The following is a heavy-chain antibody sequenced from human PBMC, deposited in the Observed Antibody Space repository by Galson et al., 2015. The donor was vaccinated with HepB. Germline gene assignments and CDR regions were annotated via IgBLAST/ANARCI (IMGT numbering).Heavy chain of an antibody. J-gene: IGHJ6*02. V-gene: IGHV1-18*01. CDR3: ARPNRRPGAPSSSGWWWRSEYYYYGMDV. D-gene: IGHD6-19*01. CDR1: GYTFTSYG. CDR2: ISAYNGNT. Sequence: SVKVSCKASGYTFTSYGISWVRQAPGQGLEWMGWISAYNGNTNYAQKLQGRVTMTTDTSTSTAYMELRSLRSDDTAVYYCARPNRRPGAPSSSGWWWRSEYYYYGMDVWGQGTTVTVSS.